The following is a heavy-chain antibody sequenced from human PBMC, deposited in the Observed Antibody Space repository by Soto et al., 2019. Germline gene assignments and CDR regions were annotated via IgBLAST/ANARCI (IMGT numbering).Heavy chain of an antibody. CDR2: IYYSGST. CDR1: GGSISSYY. Sequence: PSETLSLTCTVSGGSISSYYWSWIRQPPGKGLDWIGYIYYSGSTNYNPSLKSRVTISVDTSKNQFSLKLSSVTAADTAVYYCARGPSGDKVDYWGQGTLVTVS. CDR3: ARGPSGDKVDY. D-gene: IGHD1-26*01. J-gene: IGHJ4*02. V-gene: IGHV4-59*08.